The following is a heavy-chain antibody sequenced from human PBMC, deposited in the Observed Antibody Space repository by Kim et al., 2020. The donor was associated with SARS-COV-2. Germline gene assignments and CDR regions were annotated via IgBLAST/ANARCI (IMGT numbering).Heavy chain of an antibody. D-gene: IGHD2-15*01. CDR1: GFTFSNAW. CDR3: TTAPDIVVVVAATGVNWFDP. J-gene: IGHJ5*02. CDR2: IKSKTDGGTT. Sequence: GGSLRLSCAASGFTFSNAWMSWVRQAPGKGLEWVGRIKSKTDGGTTDYAAPVKGRFTISRDDSKNTLYLQMNSLKTEDTAVYYCTTAPDIVVVVAATGVNWFDPWGQGTLVTVTS. V-gene: IGHV3-15*01.